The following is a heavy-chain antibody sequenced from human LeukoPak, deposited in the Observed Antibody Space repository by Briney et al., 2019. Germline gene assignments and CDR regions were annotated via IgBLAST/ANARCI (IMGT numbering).Heavy chain of an antibody. V-gene: IGHV3-23*01. Sequence: GGTLRLSCAAYGFTFSSYSMSWVRQAPGKGLEWVSAISGSGCSTYYADFVKGRFTISRENSKNTLYLQMNSLRAEDTAVYYYAKNRLITRTGPDYWGQGTLVTVSS. J-gene: IGHJ4*02. D-gene: IGHD1-7*01. CDR1: GFTFSSYS. CDR3: AKNRLITRTGPDY. CDR2: ISGSGCST.